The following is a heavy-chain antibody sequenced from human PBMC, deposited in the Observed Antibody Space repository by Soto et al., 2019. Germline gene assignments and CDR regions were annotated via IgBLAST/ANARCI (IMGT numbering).Heavy chain of an antibody. J-gene: IGHJ4*02. CDR3: APWFGAFDY. CDR1: GFTFSSYG. Sequence: QVQLVESGGGVVQPGRSLRLSCAASGFTFSSYGMHWVRQAPGKGLEWVAVISYDGSNKYYSDSVKGRFTISRDNSKNTLYLQMNSLRAEDTAVYDCAPWFGAFDYGGQGTLVTVSS. V-gene: IGHV3-30*03. D-gene: IGHD3-10*01. CDR2: ISYDGSNK.